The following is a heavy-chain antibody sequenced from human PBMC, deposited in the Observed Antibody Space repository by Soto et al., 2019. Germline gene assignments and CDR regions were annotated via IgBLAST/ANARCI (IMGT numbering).Heavy chain of an antibody. CDR2: ISGSGGST. CDR3: AKDRVSLPRYFDY. D-gene: IGHD6-13*01. J-gene: IGHJ4*02. Sequence: PGGSLRRSCAASGFTFSSYAMSWVRQAPGKGLEWVSAISGSGGSTYYADSVKGRFTISRDNSKNTLYLQMNSLRAEDTAVYYCAKDRVSLPRYFDYWGQGTLVTVSS. V-gene: IGHV3-23*01. CDR1: GFTFSSYA.